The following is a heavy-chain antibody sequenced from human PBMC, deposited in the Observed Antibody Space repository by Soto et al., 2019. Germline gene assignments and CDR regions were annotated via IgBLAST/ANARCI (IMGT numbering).Heavy chain of an antibody. CDR2: ISGSGGST. Sequence: GGSLRLSCAASGFTFSSYAMSWVRQAPGKGLEWVSAISGSGGSTYYADSVKGRFTISRDNSKNTLYLQMNSLRAEDTAVYYCAKDLGALRSKYYYYYMDVWGKGTTVTVSS. J-gene: IGHJ6*03. D-gene: IGHD2-2*01. V-gene: IGHV3-23*01. CDR3: AKDLGALRSKYYYYYMDV. CDR1: GFTFSSYA.